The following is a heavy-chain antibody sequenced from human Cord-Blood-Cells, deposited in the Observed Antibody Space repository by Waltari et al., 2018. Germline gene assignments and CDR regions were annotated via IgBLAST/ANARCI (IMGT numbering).Heavy chain of an antibody. V-gene: IGHV1-24*01. Sequence: QVQLVQSGAAVKKPGASVKVSCKVSGSTLTELSMHSVRLAPGKGLEWMGGFDPEDGETIYAQKFQGRVTMTVDTSTDTAYMELRSLGSEDTAVYYCATGSIVGATIAVDIWGQGTMVTVSS. CDR1: GSTLTELS. D-gene: IGHD1-26*01. CDR2: FDPEDGET. J-gene: IGHJ3*02. CDR3: ATGSIVGATIAVDI.